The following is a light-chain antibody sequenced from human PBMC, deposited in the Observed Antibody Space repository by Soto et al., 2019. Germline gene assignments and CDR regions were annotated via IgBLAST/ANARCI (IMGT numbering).Light chain of an antibody. J-gene: IGKJ4*01. CDR1: HSVGST. CDR2: DTS. CDR3: QQYGNSPLT. Sequence: EIVLTQSPATLSLSPGERATLSCRASHSVGSTLAWYQQKPGQGPRLLMYDTSTRATGIPARFSGSGSGTEFTLTINSLRSEDFAVYYCQQYGNSPLTFGGGTKVDIK. V-gene: IGKV3-15*01.